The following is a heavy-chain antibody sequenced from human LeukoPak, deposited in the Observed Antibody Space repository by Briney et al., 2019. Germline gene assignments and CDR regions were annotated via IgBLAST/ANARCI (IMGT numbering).Heavy chain of an antibody. J-gene: IGHJ4*02. D-gene: IGHD5-12*01. V-gene: IGHV4-34*01. CDR3: ARARPRRVARGYSGYDYPSWDY. CDR2: INHSGST. CDR1: GGSFSGYY. Sequence: RPSETLSLTCAVYGGSFSGYYWSWIRQPPGKGLEWIGEINHSGSTNYNPSLKSRVTISVDTSKNQFSLKLSSVTAADTAVYYCARARPRRVARGYSGYDYPSWDYWGQGTLATVSS.